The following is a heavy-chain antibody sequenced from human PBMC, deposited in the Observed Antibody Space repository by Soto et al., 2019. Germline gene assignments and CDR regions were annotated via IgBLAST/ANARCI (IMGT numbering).Heavy chain of an antibody. CDR3: ARPLFPRGGGRVATYGMDV. Sequence: QVQLVQSGAEVKKPGSSVKVSCKASGGTFSSNAISWVRQAPGQGLEWMGGIIPIFGTADHAQNFQGRVTITADESTGTAYMELRSLRSEDTAAYYCARPLFPRGGGRVATYGMDVWGQGTTVTVSS. D-gene: IGHD1-26*01. V-gene: IGHV1-69*01. J-gene: IGHJ6*02. CDR1: GGTFSSNA. CDR2: IIPIFGTA.